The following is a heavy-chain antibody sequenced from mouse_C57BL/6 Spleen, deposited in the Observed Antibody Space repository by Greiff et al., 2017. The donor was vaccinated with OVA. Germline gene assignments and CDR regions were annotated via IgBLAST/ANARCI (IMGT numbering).Heavy chain of an antibody. CDR1: GFTFTSYW. CDR3: ARKRGDGYYYFDY. D-gene: IGHD2-3*01. V-gene: IGHV1-69*01. J-gene: IGHJ2*01. CDR2: IDPSDSYT. Sequence: QVQLQQPGAELVMPGASVKLSCKASGFTFTSYWMHWVKQRPGQGLEWIGEIDPSDSYTNYNQKFKGKSTLTVDKSSSTAYMQLSSLTSEDSAVYYCARKRGDGYYYFDYWGQGTTLTVSS.